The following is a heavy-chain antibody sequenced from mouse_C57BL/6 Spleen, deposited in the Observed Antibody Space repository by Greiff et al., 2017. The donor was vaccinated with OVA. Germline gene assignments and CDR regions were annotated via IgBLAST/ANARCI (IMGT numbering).Heavy chain of an antibody. Sequence: VKLMESDAELVKPGASVKISCKVSGYTFTDHTIHWMKQRPEQGLEWIGYIYPRDGSTKYNEKFKGKATLTADKSSSTAYMQLNSLTSEDSAVYFCARRDYGSPWFAYWGQGTLVTVSA. V-gene: IGHV1-78*01. CDR2: IYPRDGST. J-gene: IGHJ3*01. CDR1: GYTFTDHT. CDR3: ARRDYGSPWFAY. D-gene: IGHD1-1*01.